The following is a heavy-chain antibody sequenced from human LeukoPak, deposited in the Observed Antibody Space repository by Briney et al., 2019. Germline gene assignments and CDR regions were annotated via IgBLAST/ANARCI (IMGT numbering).Heavy chain of an antibody. J-gene: IGHJ4*02. Sequence: GGSLRLSCAASGFTFSTYGMHWVRQAPGKGLEWVAYIKKTGSETYYVDSVKGRFTITRDNTRNSLFLQMYSLRAEDTAVYFCAREDGYCSGGNCYSYFDSWGQGTLVTVSS. CDR3: AREDGYCSGGNCYSYFDS. V-gene: IGHV3-7*01. CDR2: IKKTGSET. D-gene: IGHD2-15*01. CDR1: GFTFSTYG.